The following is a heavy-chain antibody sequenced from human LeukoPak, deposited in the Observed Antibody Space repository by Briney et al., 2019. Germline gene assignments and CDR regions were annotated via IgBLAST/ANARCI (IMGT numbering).Heavy chain of an antibody. CDR2: ISSSSSYI. Sequence: PGGSLRLSCAVSGFTFSSYSMNWVRQAPRKGVEWVSSISSSSSYIYYADSVKGRFTISRDNAKNSLYLQMNSLRAEDTAVYYCASNPPAAESYWGQGTLVTVSS. V-gene: IGHV3-21*01. CDR3: ASNPPAAESY. D-gene: IGHD6-13*01. J-gene: IGHJ4*02. CDR1: GFTFSSYS.